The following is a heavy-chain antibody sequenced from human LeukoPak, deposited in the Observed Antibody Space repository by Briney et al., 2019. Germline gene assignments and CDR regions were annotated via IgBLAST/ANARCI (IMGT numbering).Heavy chain of an antibody. Sequence: RWASVKVSCKASGYTFTSYYMHWVRQAPGQGLEWMGIINPSGGSTSYAQKFQGRVTMTRDTSTSTAYMELSSLRSEDTAVYYCARAGLPFRFLEWLCPFDYWGQGTLVTVSS. CDR3: ARAGLPFRFLEWLCPFDY. V-gene: IGHV1-46*01. J-gene: IGHJ4*02. D-gene: IGHD3-3*01. CDR1: GYTFTSYY. CDR2: INPSGGST.